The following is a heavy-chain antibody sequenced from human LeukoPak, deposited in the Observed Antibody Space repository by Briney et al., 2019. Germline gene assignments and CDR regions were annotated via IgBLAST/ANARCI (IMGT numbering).Heavy chain of an antibody. CDR2: INWNGGST. D-gene: IGHD5-18*01. CDR1: GSTFDDYG. CDR3: ARASGIQLWSTFDY. J-gene: IGHJ4*02. V-gene: IGHV3-20*04. Sequence: RPGGSLRPSCAASGSTFDDYGMSWVRQAPGKGLEWVSGINWNGGSTGYADSVKGRFTISRDNAKNSLYLQMNSLRAEDTALYYCARASGIQLWSTFDYWGQGTLVTVSS.